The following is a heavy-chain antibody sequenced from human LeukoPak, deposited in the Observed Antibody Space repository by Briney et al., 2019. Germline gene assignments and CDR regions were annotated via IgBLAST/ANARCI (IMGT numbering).Heavy chain of an antibody. CDR1: GFTFSSYA. CDR2: ISGSGGST. Sequence: PGGSLRLSCAASGFTFSSYAMSWVRQAPGKGLEWVSAISGSGGSTYYAQKFQGRVTMTRDMSTSTVYMELNSLRSEDTAVYYCARGGRLASTQRGAFDVWGQGTMVTVSS. J-gene: IGHJ3*01. V-gene: IGHV3-23*01. D-gene: IGHD3-3*02. CDR3: ARGGRLASTQRGAFDV.